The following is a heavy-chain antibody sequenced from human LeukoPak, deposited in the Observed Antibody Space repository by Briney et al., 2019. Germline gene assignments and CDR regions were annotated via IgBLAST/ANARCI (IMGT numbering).Heavy chain of an antibody. Sequence: PVKVSCKASGGTFSSYAISWVRQAPGQGLEWMGRIIPIFGTANYAQKFQGRVTITTDESTSTAYMELSSLRSEDTAVYYCARDKGSSGYYRTYYFDYWGQGTLVTVSS. J-gene: IGHJ4*02. CDR1: GGTFSSYA. CDR3: ARDKGSSGYYRTYYFDY. CDR2: IIPIFGTA. V-gene: IGHV1-69*05. D-gene: IGHD3-22*01.